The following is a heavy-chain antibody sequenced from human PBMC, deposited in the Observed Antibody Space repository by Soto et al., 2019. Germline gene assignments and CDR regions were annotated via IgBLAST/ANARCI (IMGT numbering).Heavy chain of an antibody. Sequence: QVPLVQSGAEVKKPGASVKVSCKASGYTFTSYGISWVRQAPGQGLEWMGWISAYNGNTNYAQKLQGRVTMTTDTSTSTAYMELRSLRSDDTAVYYCARDRFGEKVSGYFDYWGQGTLVTVSS. CDR3: ARDRFGEKVSGYFDY. CDR2: ISAYNGNT. D-gene: IGHD3-10*01. J-gene: IGHJ4*02. CDR1: GYTFTSYG. V-gene: IGHV1-18*01.